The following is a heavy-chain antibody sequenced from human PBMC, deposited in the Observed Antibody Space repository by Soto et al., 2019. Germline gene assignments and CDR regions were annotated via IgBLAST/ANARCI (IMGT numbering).Heavy chain of an antibody. CDR1: GGSIINSGYY. V-gene: IGHV4-31*03. Sequence: QVQLQQSGPGLVKASQTLSLTCTVSGGSIINSGYYWNWIRQHPGKGLEWVGYIYYSGETSYNPSLKSRLTISVDTSKNRVSLNLSSVTAADTAVYYCARDRGGENYYYGMDVWGQGTTVTVSS. J-gene: IGHJ6*02. CDR3: ARDRGGENYYYGMDV. CDR2: IYYSGET. D-gene: IGHD3-16*01.